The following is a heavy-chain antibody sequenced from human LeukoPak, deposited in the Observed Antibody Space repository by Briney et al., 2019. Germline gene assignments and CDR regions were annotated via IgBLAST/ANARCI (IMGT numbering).Heavy chain of an antibody. J-gene: IGHJ4*02. CDR2: ISGTGGNT. Sequence: GGSLRLSCAASGFTFNTYVMNWVRQAPGKGLEWVSTISGTGGNTYYADSVKGRFTISRDNSKDTLYLQMSSLRAEDTAVYYCARDGGRYYDRSGYYWGYYFNSWGRGILVTVST. V-gene: IGHV3-23*01. CDR3: ARDGGRYYDRSGYYWGYYFNS. CDR1: GFTFNTYV. D-gene: IGHD3-22*01.